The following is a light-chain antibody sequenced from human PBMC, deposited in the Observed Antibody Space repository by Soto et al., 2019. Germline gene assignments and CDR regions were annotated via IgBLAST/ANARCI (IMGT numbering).Light chain of an antibody. V-gene: IGKV3-20*01. Sequence: ETVLTQSPGTLSLSPGERATLSCRASQTVAGSYLAWYQQKPGQAPRLLIYAASTRVTGIPDRFSGPGSGRAFALTISRLEPEAFAVYYCQQYVNWYTLGQGTTLEIK. CDR2: AAS. J-gene: IGKJ2*01. CDR1: QTVAGSY. CDR3: QQYVNWYT.